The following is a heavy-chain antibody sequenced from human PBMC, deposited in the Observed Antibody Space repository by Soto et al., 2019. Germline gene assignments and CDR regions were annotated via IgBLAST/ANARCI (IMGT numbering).Heavy chain of an antibody. D-gene: IGHD3-10*01. CDR2: IWYVGSYK. CDR1: GFTFSKYA. J-gene: IGHJ6*02. V-gene: IGHV3-33*01. Sequence: QVQLVESGGGVVQPGRSLRLSCAASGFTFSKYAIHWVRQAPGKGLEWVAVIWYVGSYKYYADSVKGRFTISRDNSKNTLYLEMNSLRVEDTAVYYCSRDPQDLGIGEDGMDVWGQGTTVTVSS. CDR3: SRDPQDLGIGEDGMDV.